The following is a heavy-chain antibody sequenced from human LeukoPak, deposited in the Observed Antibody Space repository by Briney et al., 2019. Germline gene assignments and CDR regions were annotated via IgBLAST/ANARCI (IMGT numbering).Heavy chain of an antibody. Sequence: GASVKVSCKASGYPFTSHAVTWVRQAPGQGLEWMGWISDYNRYTSYAPTLQRRVTMTTDRSTSTAYMELRRLTSDDTAVYYCARLTGGAPYYYFDYWGQGTLVTVSS. V-gene: IGHV1-18*01. J-gene: IGHJ4*02. CDR2: ISDYNRYT. CDR3: ARLTGGAPYYYFDY. D-gene: IGHD1-26*01. CDR1: GYPFTSHA.